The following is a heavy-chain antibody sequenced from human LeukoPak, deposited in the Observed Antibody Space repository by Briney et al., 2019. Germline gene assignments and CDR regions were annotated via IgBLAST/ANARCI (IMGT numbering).Heavy chain of an antibody. CDR1: GFTFSTYV. CDR3: AKGNWRYFDY. CDR2: ISGSGGST. J-gene: IGHJ4*02. V-gene: IGHV3-23*01. Sequence: GALRLSCAASGFTFSTYVMSWVRQAPGKGLEWVSAISGSGGSTYYADSVKGRFAISRDNSKNTLYLQMNSLGADDTAVYYCAKGNWRYFDYWGQGTLVTVSS. D-gene: IGHD1-1*01.